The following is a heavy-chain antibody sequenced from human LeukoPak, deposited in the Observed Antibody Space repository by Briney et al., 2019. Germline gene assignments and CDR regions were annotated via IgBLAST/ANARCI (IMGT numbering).Heavy chain of an antibody. V-gene: IGHV4-59*01. CDR3: ARVVVVPAADHDAFDI. D-gene: IGHD2-2*01. CDR2: IYYSGST. Sequence: SETLSPTCTVSGGSISSYYWSWIRQPPGKGLEWIGYIYYSGSTNYNPSLKSRVTISVDTTKNQFSPKLSSVTAADTAVYYCARVVVVPAADHDAFDIWGQGTMVTVSS. CDR1: GGSISSYY. J-gene: IGHJ3*02.